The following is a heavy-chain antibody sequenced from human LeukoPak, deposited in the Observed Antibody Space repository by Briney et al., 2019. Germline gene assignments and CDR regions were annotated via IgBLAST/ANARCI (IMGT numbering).Heavy chain of an antibody. V-gene: IGHV4-61*02. Sequence: SETLSLTCTVSGGSISSGSYYWSWIRLPAGKGLEWIGRIFTSGSTNYNPSLKSRGTISLDTSKNQFSLKLSSVTAADTAVYYCATIAVAGHFDYWGQGTLVTVSS. CDR3: ATIAVAGHFDY. D-gene: IGHD6-19*01. J-gene: IGHJ4*02. CDR2: IFTSGST. CDR1: GGSISSGSYY.